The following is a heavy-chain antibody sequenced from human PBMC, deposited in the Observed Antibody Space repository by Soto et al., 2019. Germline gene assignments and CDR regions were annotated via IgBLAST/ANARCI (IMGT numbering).Heavy chain of an antibody. Sequence: EVQLVESGGDLVQPGGSLRLSCAASGFIFSSYWMHWVRQAPGKGLVWVSRVKSDGSTYYADSVKGRFTISRDNAKNTLYLQMNSLTVEDTAVYYCARGIRGHYGSDVWDQGTMVTVSS. V-gene: IGHV3-74*01. CDR1: GFIFSSYW. CDR3: ARGIRGHYGSDV. D-gene: IGHD5-12*01. CDR2: VKSDGST. J-gene: IGHJ3*01.